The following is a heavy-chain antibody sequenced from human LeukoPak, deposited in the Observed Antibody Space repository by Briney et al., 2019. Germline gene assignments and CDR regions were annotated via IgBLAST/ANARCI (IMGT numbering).Heavy chain of an antibody. CDR2: ISPDGSSA. CDR1: GFSFSSYW. CDR3: ARVSFCPRCHFDY. Sequence: GGSLRLSCAASGFSFSSYWMHWVRQAPGKGLVWVARISPDGSSALSADSVRGRFTISRDNVDNTLYLQLNSLRAEDTAVYYCARVSFCPRCHFDYWGQGTLVTVSS. J-gene: IGHJ4*02. V-gene: IGHV3-74*03. D-gene: IGHD2/OR15-2a*01.